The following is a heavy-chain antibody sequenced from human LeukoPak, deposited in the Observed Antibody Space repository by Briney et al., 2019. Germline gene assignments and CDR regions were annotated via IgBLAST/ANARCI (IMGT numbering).Heavy chain of an antibody. D-gene: IGHD3-9*01. J-gene: IGHJ4*02. V-gene: IGHV3-7*01. CDR2: IKEDGSDK. Sequence: GGSLRLSCAASGFMFSSSWMAWVRQAPGKGLEWVANIKEDGSDKNYVDSMKGRFTISRDNAKNSLYLQMNSLRAEDTAVYYCAKVGAILTGYLDYWGQGTLVTVSS. CDR3: AKVGAILTGYLDY. CDR1: GFMFSSSW.